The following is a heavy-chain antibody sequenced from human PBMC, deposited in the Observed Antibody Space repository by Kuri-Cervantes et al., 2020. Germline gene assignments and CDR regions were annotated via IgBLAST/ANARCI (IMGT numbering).Heavy chain of an antibody. J-gene: IGHJ4*02. V-gene: IGHV1-3*01. Sequence: ASVKVSCKASGYTFTNYAIHWVRQAPGQRLEWMGWINAGNGNTKYSQNFQGRVTMTRDTSATTAYMELSGLRSEDTAVYYCARLQYCSSTSCYAGFDYWGQGTLVTVSS. D-gene: IGHD2-2*01. CDR1: GYTFTNYA. CDR2: INAGNGNT. CDR3: ARLQYCSSTSCYAGFDY.